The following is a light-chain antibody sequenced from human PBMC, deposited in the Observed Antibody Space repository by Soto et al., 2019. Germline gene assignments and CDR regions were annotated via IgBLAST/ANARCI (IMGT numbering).Light chain of an antibody. CDR3: QQYNSYPWT. CDR2: DAS. V-gene: IGKV1-5*01. CDR1: QSISSW. Sequence: DIQMTQSPSTLSASVGDRVTITCRASQSISSWLAWYQQKPGKAPKLLIYDASSLESGVPSRFSGSGSGTKFTRTISSLQPDDFATYYCQQYNSYPWTFGQGTKVEIK. J-gene: IGKJ1*01.